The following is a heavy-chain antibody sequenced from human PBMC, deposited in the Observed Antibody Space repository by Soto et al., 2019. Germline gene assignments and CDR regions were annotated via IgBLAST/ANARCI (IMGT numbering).Heavy chain of an antibody. Sequence: GASVNVSCKASGYTFTSYAMHWVRQAPGQRLEWMGWINAGNGNTKYSQKFQGRVTITRDTSASTAYMELSSLRSEDTAVYYCARGRVGDPTDYWGQGTLVTVSS. V-gene: IGHV1-3*01. D-gene: IGHD4-17*01. CDR2: INAGNGNT. CDR3: ARGRVGDPTDY. J-gene: IGHJ4*02. CDR1: GYTFTSYA.